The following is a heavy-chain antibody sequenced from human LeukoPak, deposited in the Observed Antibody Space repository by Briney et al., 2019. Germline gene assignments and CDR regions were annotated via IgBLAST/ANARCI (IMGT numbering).Heavy chain of an antibody. D-gene: IGHD4-17*01. CDR3: ARGFRAVTTDTPTYYFYYYMDV. CDR1: GFTFDDYG. J-gene: IGHJ6*03. Sequence: GGSLRLSCAASGFTFDDYGMSWVRQAPGKGLDWVSSINWNGGSTGYADSLKGRFTISRDNAKTSLYLQMNSLRAEDTALYYRARGFRAVTTDTPTYYFYYYMDVWGKGTTVTVSS. CDR2: INWNGGST. V-gene: IGHV3-20*04.